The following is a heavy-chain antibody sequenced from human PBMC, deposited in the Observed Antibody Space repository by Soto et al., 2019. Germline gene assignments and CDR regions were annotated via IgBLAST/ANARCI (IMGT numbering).Heavy chain of an antibody. CDR3: SREGVATYYYYGLDV. J-gene: IGHJ6*02. Sequence: ASVKVSCKASGYTFTRSGISWVRQAPGQGPEWMGWISSYNGDTNYAQTVQGRVTMTSDTSTSTAYMELRSLRSDDTAVYYCSREGVATYYYYGLDVWGQGTPVTVSS. V-gene: IGHV1-18*01. CDR1: GYTFTRSG. D-gene: IGHD5-12*01. CDR2: ISSYNGDT.